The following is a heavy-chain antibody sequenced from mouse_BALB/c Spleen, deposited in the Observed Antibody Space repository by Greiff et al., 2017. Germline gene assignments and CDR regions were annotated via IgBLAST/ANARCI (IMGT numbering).Heavy chain of an antibody. D-gene: IGHD1-1*01. CDR1: GYTFTSYT. CDR2: INPSSGYT. CDR3: ARAITTVVGSHYYAMDY. V-gene: IGHV1-4*01. J-gene: IGHJ4*01. Sequence: VQLQQSGAELARPGASVKMSCKASGYTFTSYTMHWVKQRPGQGLEWIGYINPSSGYTNYNQKFKDKATLTADKSSSTAYMQLSSLTSEDSAVYYCARAITTVVGSHYYAMDYWGQGTSVTVSS.